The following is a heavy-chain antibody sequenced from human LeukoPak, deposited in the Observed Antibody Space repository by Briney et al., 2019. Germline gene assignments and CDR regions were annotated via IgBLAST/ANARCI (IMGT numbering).Heavy chain of an antibody. V-gene: IGHV1-69*05. Sequence: ASVKVSCKASGGTFSSYAISWVRQAPGQGLEWMGGIIPIFGTANYAQKFQGRVTITTDESTSTAYTELSSLRSEDTAVYYCANLWFGELSKDAFDIWGHGTMVTVSS. D-gene: IGHD3-10*01. CDR3: ANLWFGELSKDAFDI. CDR2: IIPIFGTA. J-gene: IGHJ3*02. CDR1: GGTFSSYA.